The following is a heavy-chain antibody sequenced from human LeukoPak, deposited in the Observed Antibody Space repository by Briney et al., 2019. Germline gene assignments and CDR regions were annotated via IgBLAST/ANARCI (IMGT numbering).Heavy chain of an antibody. J-gene: IGHJ4*02. D-gene: IGHD4/OR15-4a*01. Sequence: GGSLRLSCAASGFTFSSFEMNRVRQAQGKGLEWISYISSSGSTIYYADSVKGRFTISRDNAKDSLYLQMNSQRAEDTAVYYCAREVPYDCWGQGNMVTV. V-gene: IGHV3-48*03. CDR3: AREVPYDC. CDR1: GFTFSSFE. CDR2: ISSSGSTI.